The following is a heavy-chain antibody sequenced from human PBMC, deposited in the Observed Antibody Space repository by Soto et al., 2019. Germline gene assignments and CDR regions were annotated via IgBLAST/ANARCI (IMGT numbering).Heavy chain of an antibody. CDR3: ARDRVESGYPEYFQH. Sequence: VGSLRLSFRASGFTVSSNYMSGFRQAPGMGLEWVSVIYSGGSTYYADSVKGRFTISRDNSKNTLYLQMNSLRAEDTAVYYCARDRVESGYPEYFQHWGQGTLVTVSS. D-gene: IGHD3-22*01. CDR1: GFTVSSNY. CDR2: IYSGGST. J-gene: IGHJ1*01. V-gene: IGHV3-53*01.